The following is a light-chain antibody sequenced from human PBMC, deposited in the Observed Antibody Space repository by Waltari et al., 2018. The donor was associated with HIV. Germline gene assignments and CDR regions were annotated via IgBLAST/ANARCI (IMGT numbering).Light chain of an antibody. V-gene: IGKV1-39*01. CDR3: QQSYSTPYT. CDR1: QSIRSY. Sequence: DVQMTQYPSSLSASVGDRVTIICRVRQSIRSYLNGYPHKPGKAPKLLIYATSSLQSGVPSRFSGSGSGTEFTLTISSLQPEDFATYYCQQSYSTPYTFGQGTKLEIK. CDR2: ATS. J-gene: IGKJ2*01.